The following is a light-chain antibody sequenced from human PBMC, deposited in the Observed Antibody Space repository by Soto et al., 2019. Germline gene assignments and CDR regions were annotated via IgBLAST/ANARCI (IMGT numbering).Light chain of an antibody. CDR1: QSVSSD. Sequence: EIVLTQSPATLSLSPGERATFSCRASQSVSSDLVWYQQKPGQAPRLLIYDASNRATGIPARFSGSGSGTDFTLTISSLEPEDFEVYYCQQRSNWPPLTFGGGTKVEI. V-gene: IGKV3-11*01. CDR2: DAS. J-gene: IGKJ4*01. CDR3: QQRSNWPPLT.